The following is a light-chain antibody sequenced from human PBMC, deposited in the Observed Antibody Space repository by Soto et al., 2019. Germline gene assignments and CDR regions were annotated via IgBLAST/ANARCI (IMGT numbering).Light chain of an antibody. CDR1: QSVSSSY. Sequence: EIVLTQSPGTLSLSPGERATLSCRASQSVSSSYLAWYQQKPGQAPRLLIYGASSRATGMPDRFSGSGSGTDFTLTISRLEPEDFAVYYCQQYGSSLFTFGPETKVDIK. CDR3: QQYGSSLFT. V-gene: IGKV3-20*01. CDR2: GAS. J-gene: IGKJ3*01.